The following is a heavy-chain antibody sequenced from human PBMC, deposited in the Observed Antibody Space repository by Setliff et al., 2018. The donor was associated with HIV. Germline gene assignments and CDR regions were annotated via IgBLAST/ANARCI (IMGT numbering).Heavy chain of an antibody. CDR2: IYYSGMT. J-gene: IGHJ4*02. V-gene: IGHV4-59*01. Sequence: ASETLSLTCSVSGGSISSYYWSRIRQPPGKGLEWIGDIYYSGMTNYNPSLQSRVTISLDTSKNQFSLKVNSVTAADTAVYYCVRVPDYWGQGTLVTVSS. CDR3: VRVPDY. CDR1: GGSISSYY.